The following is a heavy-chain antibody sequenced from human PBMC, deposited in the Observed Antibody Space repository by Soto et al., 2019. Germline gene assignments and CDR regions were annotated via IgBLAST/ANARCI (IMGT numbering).Heavy chain of an antibody. CDR3: ARGPHSSDWYPRLHH. D-gene: IGHD6-19*01. CDR1: GGSFSGYY. J-gene: IGHJ1*01. Sequence: PSETLSLTCAVYGGSFSGYYWSWIRQPPGKGLEWIGEINPSASTNHNPSLKSRVSISVDTSKNQFALKLSSVTAADTAVYYCARGPHSSDWYPRLHHWGQGTLVTVS. CDR2: INPSAST. V-gene: IGHV4-34*01.